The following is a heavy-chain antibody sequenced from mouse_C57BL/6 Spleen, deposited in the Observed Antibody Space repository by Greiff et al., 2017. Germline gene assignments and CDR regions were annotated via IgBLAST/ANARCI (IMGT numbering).Heavy chain of an antibody. CDR2: IDPANGNT. CDR3: AHYEYDGDYFDY. CDR1: GFNIKNTY. J-gene: IGHJ2*01. Sequence: VQLKESVAELVRPGASVKLSCTASGFNIKNTYMHWVKQRPEQGLEWIGRIDPANGNTKYAPKFQGKATITADTSSNTAYLQLSSLTSEDTAIYYCAHYEYDGDYFDYWGQGTTLTVSS. D-gene: IGHD2-4*01. V-gene: IGHV14-3*01.